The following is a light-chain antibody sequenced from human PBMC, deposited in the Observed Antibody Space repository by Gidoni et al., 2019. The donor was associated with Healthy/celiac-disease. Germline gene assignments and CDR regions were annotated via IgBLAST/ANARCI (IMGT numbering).Light chain of an antibody. CDR1: QSVSSY. Sequence: EIVLTQSPATLSLSPGERATLSCRASQSVSSYLAWYQQKPGQAPRLLIYDASNRATGIPARFSGSGSGTDFTLTISSLEPEDFAVYYCQQRSNWPSMYTFGQGTKLKIK. V-gene: IGKV3-11*01. J-gene: IGKJ2*01. CDR3: QQRSNWPSMYT. CDR2: DAS.